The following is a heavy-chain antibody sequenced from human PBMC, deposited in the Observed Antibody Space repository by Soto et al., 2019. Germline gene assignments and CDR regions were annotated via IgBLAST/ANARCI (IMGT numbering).Heavy chain of an antibody. CDR3: AGRGVGYALVHYYGMDV. CDR2: ISSSSTI. J-gene: IGHJ6*02. D-gene: IGHD5-12*01. CDR1: GFTFSSYS. Sequence: GSLRLSCAASGFTFSSYSMNWVRQAPGKGLEWVSYISSSSTIYYADSVKGRFTISRDNAKNSLYLQMNSLRDEDTAVYYCAGRGVGYALVHYYGMDVWGQGTTVTVSS. V-gene: IGHV3-48*02.